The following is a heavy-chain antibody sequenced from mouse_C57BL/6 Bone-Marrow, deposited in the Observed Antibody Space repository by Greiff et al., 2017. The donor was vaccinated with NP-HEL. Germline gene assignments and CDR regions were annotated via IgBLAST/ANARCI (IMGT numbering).Heavy chain of an antibody. V-gene: IGHV1-69*01. D-gene: IGHD1-1*01. Sequence: QVQLQQPGAELVMPGASVKLSCKASGYTFTSYWMHWVKQRPGQGLEWIGEIDPSDSYTNYNQKFKGKSTLTVDKSSSTAYMQLSSLTSEDSAVYYCARRYYGSPLRYFDVWGTGTTVTVSS. CDR3: ARRYYGSPLRYFDV. CDR1: GYTFTSYW. CDR2: IDPSDSYT. J-gene: IGHJ1*03.